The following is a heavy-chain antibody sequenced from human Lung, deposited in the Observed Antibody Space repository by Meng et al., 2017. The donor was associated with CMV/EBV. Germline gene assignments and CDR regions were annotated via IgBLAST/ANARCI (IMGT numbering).Heavy chain of an antibody. CDR1: RGTFSSYT. Sequence: VPLVQSGAEVKKPGSSVKGSCKASRGTFSSYTISWVRQAPGQRLEWMGRIIPILGIANYAQKFQGRVTITADKSTSTAYMELSSLRSEDTAVYYCASSIFGVVIISPLGYWGQGTLVTVSS. CDR2: IIPILGIA. J-gene: IGHJ4*02. D-gene: IGHD3-3*01. CDR3: ASSIFGVVIISPLGY. V-gene: IGHV1-69*02.